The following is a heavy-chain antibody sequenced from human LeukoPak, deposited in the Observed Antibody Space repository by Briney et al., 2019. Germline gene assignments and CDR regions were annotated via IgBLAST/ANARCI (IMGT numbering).Heavy chain of an antibody. CDR3: AGARGWYPYYFDY. Sequence: SETLSLTCTVSGGSISSYYWSWIRQPPGKGLEWIGYIYYSGSTNYNPSLKSRVTMSVDTSKNQFSLRLKSVTAADTAVYYCAGARGWYPYYFDYWGQGTLVAVSS. V-gene: IGHV4-59*01. CDR2: IYYSGST. J-gene: IGHJ4*02. D-gene: IGHD2-15*01. CDR1: GGSISSYY.